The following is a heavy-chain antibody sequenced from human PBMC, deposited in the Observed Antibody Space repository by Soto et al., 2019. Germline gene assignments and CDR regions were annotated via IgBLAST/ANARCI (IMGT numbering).Heavy chain of an antibody. V-gene: IGHV4-39*01. CDR1: GGSISSSSYY. D-gene: IGHD4-17*01. CDR3: ARVDYGDYNWFDP. CDR2: IYYSGST. Sequence: QLQLQESGPGLVKPSKTLSLTCTVSGGSISSSSYYWGWIRQPPGKGLEWIGSIYYSGSTYYNPSLKSRVTISVDTSKNQFSLKVNSVTAADTAVYYCARVDYGDYNWFDPWGQGTLVIASS. J-gene: IGHJ5*02.